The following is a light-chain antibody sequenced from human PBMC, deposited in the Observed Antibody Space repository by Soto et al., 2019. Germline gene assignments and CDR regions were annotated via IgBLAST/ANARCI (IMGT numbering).Light chain of an antibody. V-gene: IGKV4-1*01. CDR1: ERVLYSSNNKNY. CDR3: QQYYSTPIT. CDR2: WAS. J-gene: IGKJ5*01. Sequence: DIVMTQSPDSLAASQGEGATINCTSSERVLYSSNNKNYLAWYQQKPGQPPKXXSYWASTRESGVPDRFSGSGSGTDFTLTISSLKAEDVEVYYCQQYYSTPITFGQGTRLEIK.